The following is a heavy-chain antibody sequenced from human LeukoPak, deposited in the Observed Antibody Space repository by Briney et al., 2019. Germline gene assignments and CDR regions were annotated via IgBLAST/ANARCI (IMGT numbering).Heavy chain of an antibody. D-gene: IGHD2-15*01. Sequence: GGSLRLSCAASGFTFSSYWMSWVRQAPGKGLEWVANIKQDGSEKYYVDSVKGRFTISRDNAKNSLYLQMSSLRAEDTAVYYCARDPGSHWFDYWGQGTLVTVSS. V-gene: IGHV3-7*01. CDR3: ARDPGSHWFDY. CDR2: IKQDGSEK. CDR1: GFTFSSYW. J-gene: IGHJ4*02.